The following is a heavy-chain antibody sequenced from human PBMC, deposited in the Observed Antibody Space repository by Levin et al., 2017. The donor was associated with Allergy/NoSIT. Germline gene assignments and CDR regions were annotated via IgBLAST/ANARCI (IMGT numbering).Heavy chain of an antibody. J-gene: IGHJ4*02. Sequence: GSLRLSCAVSGGSISSSNWWSWVRQPPGKGLEWIGEIYHSGSTNYNPSLKSRVTISVDKSKNQFSLKLSSVTAADTAVYYCARDDTDLPLGYWGQGTLVTVSS. CDR3: ARDDTDLPLGY. CDR2: IYHSGST. CDR1: GGSISSSNW. V-gene: IGHV4-4*02. D-gene: IGHD3-22*01.